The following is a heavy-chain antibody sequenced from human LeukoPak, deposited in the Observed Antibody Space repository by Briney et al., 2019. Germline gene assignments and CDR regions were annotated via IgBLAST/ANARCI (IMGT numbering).Heavy chain of an antibody. D-gene: IGHD6-6*01. CDR1: GFTFSSYS. Sequence: GGSLRLSCAASGFTFSSYSMNWVRQAPGKGLEWVSAISSSGSYIYYADSVKGRFTISRDNAKNSQYLQMNSLRAEDTAVYYCARGATYSSSSPDYWGQGTLVTVSS. CDR3: ARGATYSSSSPDY. V-gene: IGHV3-21*01. CDR2: ISSSGSYI. J-gene: IGHJ4*02.